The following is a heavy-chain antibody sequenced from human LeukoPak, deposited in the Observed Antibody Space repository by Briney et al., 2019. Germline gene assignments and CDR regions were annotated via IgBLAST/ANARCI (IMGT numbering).Heavy chain of an antibody. V-gene: IGHV1-2*02. CDR3: ARRRAGYSGGWYFDY. CDR2: INPNSGGT. J-gene: IGHJ4*02. Sequence: ASVKVSCKASGYTLTGYYMHWVRQAPGQGLEWMGWINPNSGGTNYAQKFQGRVTMTRDTSISTAYMELSRLRSDDTAVYYCARRRAGYSGGWYFDYWGQGSLVTVSS. CDR1: GYTLTGYY. D-gene: IGHD6-19*01.